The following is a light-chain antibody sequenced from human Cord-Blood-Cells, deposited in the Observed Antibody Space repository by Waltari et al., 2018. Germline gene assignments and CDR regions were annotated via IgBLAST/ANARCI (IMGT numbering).Light chain of an antibody. CDR1: SSDVGSYTL. V-gene: IGLV2-23*01. CDR3: CSYAGSSTYV. CDR2: EGS. Sequence: QSALTQPASVSGSPGQAITISFTGTSSDVGSYTLVSWYQQHPGKAPKLMIYEGSKRPSGVSNRFSGSKSGNTASLTISGLQAEDEADYYCCSYAGSSTYVFGTGTKVTVL. J-gene: IGLJ1*01.